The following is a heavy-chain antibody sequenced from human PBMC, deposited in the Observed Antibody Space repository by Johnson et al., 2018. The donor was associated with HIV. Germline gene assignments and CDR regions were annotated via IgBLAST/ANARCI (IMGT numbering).Heavy chain of an antibody. Sequence: VQLVESGGGLVKPGGSLRLSCAASGFTFSSYGMSWVRQAPGKGLEWVSGVTGTGGDTYYAESVKGRFTISRDNAKNSLYLQMNSLRAEDTAVYYCARGRGWWLQLGGAFDIWGQGTMVTVSS. V-gene: IGHV3-23*04. CDR3: ARGRGWWLQLGGAFDI. D-gene: IGHD5-24*01. J-gene: IGHJ3*02. CDR2: VTGTGGDT. CDR1: GFTFSSYG.